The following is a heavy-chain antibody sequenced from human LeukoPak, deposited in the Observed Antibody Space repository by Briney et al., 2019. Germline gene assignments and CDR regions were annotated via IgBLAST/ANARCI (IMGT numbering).Heavy chain of an antibody. D-gene: IGHD3-22*01. CDR3: ARSIEDYYDSSGFYAY. CDR1: GFTFSTYW. V-gene: IGHV3-74*01. Sequence: GGSLRLSCAASGFTFSTYWMHWVRQIPGKGLVWVSRINSDESGRSYADSVKGRFTISRDNAKNTLYMQMNSLRAEDTAVYYCARSIEDYYDSSGFYAYWGQGTLVTVSS. J-gene: IGHJ4*02. CDR2: INSDESGR.